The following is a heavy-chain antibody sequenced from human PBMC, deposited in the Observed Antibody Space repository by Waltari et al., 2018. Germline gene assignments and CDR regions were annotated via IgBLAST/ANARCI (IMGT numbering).Heavy chain of an antibody. CDR2: IYYSRST. CDR3: ARRYYYDSSGYYLDIDY. CDR1: GGSISSSSYY. V-gene: IGHV4-39*01. D-gene: IGHD3-22*01. J-gene: IGHJ4*02. Sequence: QLQLQESGPGLVKPSETLSLTCTVSGGSISSSSYYWGWIRQPPGKGLEWIGSIYYSRSTYYNPSLKSRVTISVDTSKNQCSLKLSSVTAADTAVYYCARRYYYDSSGYYLDIDYWGQGTLVTVS.